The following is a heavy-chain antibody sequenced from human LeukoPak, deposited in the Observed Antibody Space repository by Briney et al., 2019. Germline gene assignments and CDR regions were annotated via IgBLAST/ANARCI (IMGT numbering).Heavy chain of an antibody. J-gene: IGHJ5*02. CDR1: GGSFSGYY. D-gene: IGHD6-6*01. CDR3: ARQPPRYMAARPGNWFDP. V-gene: IGHV4-34*01. Sequence: PSETLSLTCAVSGGSFSGYYWSWIRQPPGKGLEWIGESNHSGSTNYNPSLKSRVTISVDTSKNQFSLKLSSVTAADTAVYYCARQPPRYMAARPGNWFDPWGQGTLVTVSS. CDR2: SNHSGST.